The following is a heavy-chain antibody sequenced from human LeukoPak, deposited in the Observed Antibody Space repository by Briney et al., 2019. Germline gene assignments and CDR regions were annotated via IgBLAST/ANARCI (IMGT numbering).Heavy chain of an antibody. Sequence: PGRSLRLSCAASGFTFSSYSMNWVRQAPGKGLEWVSSISSSSSYIYYADSVKGRFTISRDNAKNSLYLQMNSLRAEDTAVYYCARDPYSYDTYYYYGMDVWGQGTTVTVSS. CDR3: ARDPYSYDTYYYYGMDV. CDR2: ISSSSSYI. D-gene: IGHD5-18*01. CDR1: GFTFSSYS. J-gene: IGHJ6*02. V-gene: IGHV3-21*01.